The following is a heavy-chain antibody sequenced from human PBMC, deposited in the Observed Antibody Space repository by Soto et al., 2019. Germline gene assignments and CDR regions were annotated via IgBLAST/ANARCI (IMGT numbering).Heavy chain of an antibody. V-gene: IGHV5-51*01. J-gene: IGHJ6*02. CDR3: VRMGFSGGCFLSYYCYGIDI. CDR2: IYPDESDT. Sequence: PGESLKISCKGSGYSFTKYWIGWVRQMPGKGLEWMAIIYPDESDTRYSPSFQGQVTISADKSISTAYLQWSSLKASDTAMYYCVRMGFSGGCFLSYYCYGIDILGQRTTVPVSS. CDR1: GYSFTKYW. D-gene: IGHD2-15*01.